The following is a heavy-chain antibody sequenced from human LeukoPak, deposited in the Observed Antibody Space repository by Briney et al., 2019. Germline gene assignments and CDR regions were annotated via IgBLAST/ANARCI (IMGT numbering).Heavy chain of an antibody. CDR3: ATYGPAALNWIDP. CDR1: GGTFSSYA. V-gene: IGHV1-24*01. J-gene: IGHJ5*02. Sequence: EASVKVSCKASGGTFSSYAISWVRQAPGQGLEWMGGFDPEDGETIYAQKFQGRVTMTEDTSTDTAYMELSSLRSEDTAVYYCATYGPAALNWIDPWGQGTLVTVSS. D-gene: IGHD2-2*01. CDR2: FDPEDGET.